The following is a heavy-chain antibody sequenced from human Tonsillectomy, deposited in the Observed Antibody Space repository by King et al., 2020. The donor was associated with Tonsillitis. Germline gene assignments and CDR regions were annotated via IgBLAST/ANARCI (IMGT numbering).Heavy chain of an antibody. CDR1: GVSMTTHY. J-gene: IGHJ5*02. Sequence: VQLQESGPGLVKPSETLSLTCTVSGVSMTTHYWSWIRQPLGKGLEWMGYIYFDGSCNRSPSLKSRLTISLDPSKNQFYLKLRSVTAADTAVYYCATGGDDSREGPSAGYNWFDPWGQGTLVTVSS. CDR3: ATGGDDSREGPSAGYNWFDP. CDR2: IYFDGSC. V-gene: IGHV4-4*09. D-gene: IGHD3-16*01.